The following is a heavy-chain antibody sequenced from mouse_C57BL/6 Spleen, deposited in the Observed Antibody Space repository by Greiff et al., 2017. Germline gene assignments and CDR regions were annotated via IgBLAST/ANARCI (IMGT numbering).Heavy chain of an antibody. CDR1: GYTFTDYE. CDR3: TRRVGYGNYGRNAMDY. CDR2: IDPETGGT. Sequence: VQLQQSGAELVRPGASVTLSCKASGYTFTDYEMHWVKQTPVHGLEWIGAIDPETGGTAYNQKFKGKAILTADKSSSTAYMELRGLTSEDSAGYYCTRRVGYGNYGRNAMDYWGQGTSVTVSS. J-gene: IGHJ4*01. V-gene: IGHV1-15*01. D-gene: IGHD2-10*02.